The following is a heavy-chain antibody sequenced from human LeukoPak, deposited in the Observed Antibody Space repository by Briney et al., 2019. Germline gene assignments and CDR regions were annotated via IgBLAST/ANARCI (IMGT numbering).Heavy chain of an antibody. J-gene: IGHJ5*01. CDR2: ISYDGSNK. V-gene: IGHV3-30*04. D-gene: IGHD6-13*01. Sequence: GGSLRLSCAASGFTFSTYAVHWVRQAPGKGLEWVAVISYDGSNKYYADSVKGRFTISRDNSKNTLYLQMNSLRDEDTAVYYCARDGGQQLVFATKLHKWFDSWGQGILVTVSS. CDR3: ARDGGQQLVFATKLHKWFDS. CDR1: GFTFSTYA.